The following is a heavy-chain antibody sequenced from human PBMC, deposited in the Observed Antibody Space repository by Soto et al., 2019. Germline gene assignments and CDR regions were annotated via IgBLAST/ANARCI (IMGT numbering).Heavy chain of an antibody. CDR3: AGAVDRAMVTSPAWFDP. Sequence: SQTLSLTCALSGDSVSSNSAAWNWIRQSPSRGLEWLGRTYYRSKWYNDYAVSVKSRITINPDTSKNQFSLQLNSVTPEDTAVYYCAGAVDRAMVTSPAWFDPWGRGTLVTVSS. V-gene: IGHV6-1*01. D-gene: IGHD5-18*01. CDR1: GDSVSSNSAA. CDR2: TYYRSKWYN. J-gene: IGHJ5*02.